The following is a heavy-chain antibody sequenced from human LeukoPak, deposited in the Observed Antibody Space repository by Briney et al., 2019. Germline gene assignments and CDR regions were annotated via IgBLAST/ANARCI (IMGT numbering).Heavy chain of an antibody. Sequence: PSETLSFTGAAYGGSFSGYYWTWIREPPGKGLEWIGEVHYSGSITYNPSLQSRVTILVDTSNNQFSLKLSSVTAADTAVYYCARGRDEYKGGNYWGQGTLVSVSS. CDR2: VHYSGSI. D-gene: IGHD5-24*01. V-gene: IGHV4-34*01. CDR1: GGSFSGYY. CDR3: ARGRDEYKGGNY. J-gene: IGHJ4*02.